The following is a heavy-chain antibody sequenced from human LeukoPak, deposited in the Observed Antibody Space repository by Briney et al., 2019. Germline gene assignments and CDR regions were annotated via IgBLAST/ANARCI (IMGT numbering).Heavy chain of an antibody. Sequence: GGSLRLSCAASGFTFSTYCMHWVRHAPGKGPMWVSRICPDGTVTNYADSVKARFIISRDNARNTVYLQMNSLRVEDTAVYYCVRDFRSADYWGQGTLVTVSS. V-gene: IGHV3-74*01. J-gene: IGHJ4*02. CDR2: ICPDGTVT. CDR1: GFTFSTYC. CDR3: VRDFRSADY.